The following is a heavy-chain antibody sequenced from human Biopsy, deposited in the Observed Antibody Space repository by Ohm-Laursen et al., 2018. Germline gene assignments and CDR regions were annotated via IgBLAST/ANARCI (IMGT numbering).Heavy chain of an antibody. V-gene: IGHV4-31*01. CDR3: VREPKTGTAEAWYFDL. CDR2: ISYNERT. CDR1: GASVKTSGYF. J-gene: IGHJ2*01. D-gene: IGHD3-9*01. Sequence: PSETLSLTCSVSGASVKTSGYFWAWIRQRPGKGLEGIGYISYNERTHYNLSLTSQLAISFDTSNNRISLQLRSVSVADTAVYYCVREPKTGTAEAWYFDLWGRGSPVTVPS.